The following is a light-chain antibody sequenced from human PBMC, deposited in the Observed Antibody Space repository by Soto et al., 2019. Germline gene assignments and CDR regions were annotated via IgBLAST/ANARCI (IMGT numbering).Light chain of an antibody. J-gene: IGKJ1*01. V-gene: IGKV1-9*01. Sequence: QLTQSHYFLSASVGDRVTITCRASQGIGTFLAWYQQRPGKAPKFLIYAASTLQNGVPSRFGGSGSGTEFTLSISSLQPDDFATYYCHQYNSYWTFGQGTKVAIK. CDR1: QGIGTF. CDR3: HQYNSYWT. CDR2: AAS.